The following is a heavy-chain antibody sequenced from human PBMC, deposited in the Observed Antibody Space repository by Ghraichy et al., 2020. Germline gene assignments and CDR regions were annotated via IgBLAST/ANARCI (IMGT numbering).Heavy chain of an antibody. V-gene: IGHV4-34*01. D-gene: IGHD6-6*01. J-gene: IGHJ2*01. Sequence: SETLSLTCAVYGGSFSGYYWSWIRQPPGKGLEWIGEINHSGSTNYNPSLKSRVTISVDTSKNQFSLKLSSVTAADTAVYYCARGGRKGQLAARGWYFDLWGRGTLVTVSS. CDR3: ARGGRKGQLAARGWYFDL. CDR2: INHSGST. CDR1: GGSFSGYY.